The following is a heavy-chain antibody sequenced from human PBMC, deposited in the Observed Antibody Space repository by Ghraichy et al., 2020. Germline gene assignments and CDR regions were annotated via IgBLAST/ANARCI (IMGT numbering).Heavy chain of an antibody. V-gene: IGHV4-31*03. CDR3: VTGQDSAKVGY. CDR1: GGSITSGNDY. D-gene: IGHD6-25*01. J-gene: IGHJ4*02. Sequence: SQTLSLTCTVSGGSITSGNDYSNWIRQHPEKGLEWIGCIHPSGSSHYNPSLKSRVTISVATSKDEFTLKLSSVTAADTAVYYFVTGQDSAKVGYWGQGTLVTVSS. CDR2: IHPSGSS.